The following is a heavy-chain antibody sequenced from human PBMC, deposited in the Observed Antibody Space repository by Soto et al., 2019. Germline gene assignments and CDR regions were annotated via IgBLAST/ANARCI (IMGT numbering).Heavy chain of an antibody. J-gene: IGHJ3*02. Sequence: PGESLKISCKGSGYSFTSYWIGWVRQMPGKGLEWMGVIYPGDSDTRYSPSFQGQVTISADKSISTAYPQWSSLKASDTAMYYCARREVVVTDDAFDIWGQGTMVTVSS. CDR1: GYSFTSYW. CDR3: ARREVVVTDDAFDI. CDR2: IYPGDSDT. V-gene: IGHV5-51*01. D-gene: IGHD2-15*01.